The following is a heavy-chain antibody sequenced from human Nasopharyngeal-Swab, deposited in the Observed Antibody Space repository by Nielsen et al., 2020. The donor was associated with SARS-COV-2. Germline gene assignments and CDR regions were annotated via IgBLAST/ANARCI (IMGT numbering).Heavy chain of an antibody. Sequence: LSLTCAAPGFTFSSYAMHWVRQAPGKGLEWVAVISYDGSNKYYADSVKGRFTISRDNSKNTLYLQMNSLRAEDTAVYYCARAGDSSGWYFWFDPWGQGTLVTVSS. CDR2: ISYDGSNK. CDR1: GFTFSSYA. V-gene: IGHV3-30-3*01. D-gene: IGHD6-19*01. J-gene: IGHJ5*02. CDR3: ARAGDSSGWYFWFDP.